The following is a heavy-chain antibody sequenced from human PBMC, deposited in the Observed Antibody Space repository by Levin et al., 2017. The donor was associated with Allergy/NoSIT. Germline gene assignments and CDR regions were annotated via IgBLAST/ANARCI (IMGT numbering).Heavy chain of an antibody. CDR3: ARRKGECSGGTCYFDS. CDR2: INTDGSGT. J-gene: IGHJ4*02. Sequence: PGESLKISCAASGFTLSAYWMHWVRQAPGKELVWVSRINTDGSGTMYADFVKGRFTISRDNAKNTLYLQMNSLTAEDTAVYYCARRKGECSGGTCYFDSWGQGTLVAVSS. CDR1: GFTLSAYW. V-gene: IGHV3-74*03. D-gene: IGHD2-15*01.